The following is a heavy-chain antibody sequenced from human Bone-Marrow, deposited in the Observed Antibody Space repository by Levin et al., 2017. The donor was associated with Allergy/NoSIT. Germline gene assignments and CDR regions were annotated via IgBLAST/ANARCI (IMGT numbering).Heavy chain of an antibody. CDR2: ISSSGSTI. J-gene: IGHJ4*02. CDR1: GFTFSDYY. V-gene: IGHV3-11*01. D-gene: IGHD6-13*01. CDR3: ARNRRIAAAGSGGFDY. Sequence: SCAASGFTFSDYYMSWIRQAPGKGLEWVSYISSSGSTIYYADSVKGRFTISRDNAKNSLYLQMNSLRAEDTAVYYCARNRRIAAAGSGGFDYWGQGTLVTVSS.